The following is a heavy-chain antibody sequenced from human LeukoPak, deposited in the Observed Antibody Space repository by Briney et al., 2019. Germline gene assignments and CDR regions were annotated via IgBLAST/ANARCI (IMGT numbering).Heavy chain of an antibody. Sequence: PGGSLRLSCAASGFTFSSYSMNWVRQAPGKGLEWVSYISSSSSTIYYADSVKGRFTISRDNAKNSLYLQMNSLRAEDTAVYCCARDLGVRGSYPNWFDPWGQGTLVTVSS. J-gene: IGHJ5*02. CDR1: GFTFSSYS. D-gene: IGHD1-26*01. V-gene: IGHV3-48*01. CDR3: ARDLGVRGSYPNWFDP. CDR2: ISSSSSTI.